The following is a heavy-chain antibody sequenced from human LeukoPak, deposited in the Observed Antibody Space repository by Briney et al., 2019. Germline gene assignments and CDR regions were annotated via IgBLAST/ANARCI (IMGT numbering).Heavy chain of an antibody. V-gene: IGHV3-23*01. D-gene: IGHD1-26*01. Sequence: PGGSLRLSCAASGFTFSSYAMSWVRQAPEKGLEWVSVISGGGTTYYVDSVKGRFTISRDNSKNTLYLQMNNLRAEDTAVYYCAKDQRQSVGGTNYFDSWGQGTLVTVSS. J-gene: IGHJ4*02. CDR3: AKDQRQSVGGTNYFDS. CDR1: GFTFSSYA. CDR2: ISGGGTT.